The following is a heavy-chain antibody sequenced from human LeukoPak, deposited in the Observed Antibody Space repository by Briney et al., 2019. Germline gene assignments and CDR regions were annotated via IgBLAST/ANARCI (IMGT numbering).Heavy chain of an antibody. D-gene: IGHD1-26*01. CDR1: GGSISSGGYY. V-gene: IGHV4-31*03. Sequence: DPSETLSLTCTVSGGSISSGGYYWSWIRQHPGKGLEWIGYIYYSGSAYYNPSLKSRVTISVDTSKNQFSLNLSSVTAADTAVYYCARRCIGGGSWWELLGEYFDYWGQGTLVTVSS. CDR3: ARRCIGGGSWWELLGEYFDY. J-gene: IGHJ4*01. CDR2: IYYSGSA.